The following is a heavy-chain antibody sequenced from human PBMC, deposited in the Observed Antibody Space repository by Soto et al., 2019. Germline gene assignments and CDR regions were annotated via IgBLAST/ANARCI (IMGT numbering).Heavy chain of an antibody. CDR2: ISGSGGST. Sequence: EVQLLESGGGLVQPGGSLRLSCAASGFTFSSYAMSWVRQAPGKGLEWVSAISGSGGSTYYADSVKGRFTISRDNSKNTLYLQMNSLRAEDTAVYYCAKVFSNLYSSSSGPNYYYGMDVWGQGTTVTVSS. J-gene: IGHJ6*02. D-gene: IGHD6-6*01. V-gene: IGHV3-23*01. CDR3: AKVFSNLYSSSSGPNYYYGMDV. CDR1: GFTFSSYA.